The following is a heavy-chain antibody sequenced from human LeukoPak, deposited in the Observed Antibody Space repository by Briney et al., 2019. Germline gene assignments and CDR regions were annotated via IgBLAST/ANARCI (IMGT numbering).Heavy chain of an antibody. CDR1: GFTFGDYA. CDR3: TRDPYYYYDSSGYPDH. CDR2: IRSKAYGGTT. Sequence: PGRSLRLSCTASGFTFGDYAMSWVRQAPGKGLEWVGFIRSKAYGGTTEYAASVKGRFTISSDDSKSIAYLQMNSLKTEDTAVYYCTRDPYYYYDSSGYPDHWGQGTRVTVSS. V-gene: IGHV3-49*04. D-gene: IGHD3-22*01. J-gene: IGHJ4*02.